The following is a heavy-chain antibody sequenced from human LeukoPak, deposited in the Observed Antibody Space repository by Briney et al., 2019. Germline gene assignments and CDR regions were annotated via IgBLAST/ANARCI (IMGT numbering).Heavy chain of an antibody. V-gene: IGHV1-2*02. D-gene: IGHD4-23*01. CDR2: IDPNSGGT. J-gene: IGHJ4*02. CDR1: GYSFTGYY. Sequence: ASVKVSCKASGYSFTGYYMHWMRQAPGQGLEWMGWIDPNSGGTNFPQKFQGRVAMTRDTSFTTAYMELSSLRSDDTAVYFCARAGMVNAPSAQNDYWAREPWSPSPQ. CDR3: ARAGMVNAPSAQNDY.